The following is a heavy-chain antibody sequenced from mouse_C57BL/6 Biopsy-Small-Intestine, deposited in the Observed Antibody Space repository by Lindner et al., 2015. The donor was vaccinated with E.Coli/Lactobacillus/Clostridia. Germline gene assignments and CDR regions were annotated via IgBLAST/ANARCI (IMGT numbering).Heavy chain of an antibody. J-gene: IGHJ4*01. CDR3: ARRGEDYFAMDY. V-gene: IGHV5-17*01. CDR1: GFTFSDYG. CDR2: ISRGGGTI. Sequence: VQLQESGGGLVKPGGSLKLSCAASGFTFSDYGMHWVRQAPGKGLEWIAYISRGGGTIYYADTVKGRFTISRDNAKNTLFLQMTSLRSEDTAMYFCARRGEDYFAMDYWGQGTSVTVSA.